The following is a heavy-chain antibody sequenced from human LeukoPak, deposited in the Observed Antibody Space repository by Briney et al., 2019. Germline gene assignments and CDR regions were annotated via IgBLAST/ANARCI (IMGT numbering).Heavy chain of an antibody. V-gene: IGHV3-21*04. CDR1: GFTFSSYT. D-gene: IGHD4-23*01. CDR2: ISSSSGSTI. CDR3: ARDPGYGGNSYGMDV. Sequence: GGSLRLSCAASGFTFSSYTMNWVRQAPGKGLEWVSSISSSSGSTIYYADSVKGRFTISRDNAKNSLYLQMNSLRAEDTAVYYCARDPGYGGNSYGMDVWGQGTTVTVSS. J-gene: IGHJ6*02.